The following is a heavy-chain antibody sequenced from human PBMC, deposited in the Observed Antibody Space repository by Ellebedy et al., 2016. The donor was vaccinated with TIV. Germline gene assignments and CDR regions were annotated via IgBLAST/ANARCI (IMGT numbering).Heavy chain of an antibody. CDR1: GFTFSSHG. V-gene: IGHV3-30*18. Sequence: PGGSLRLSCAGSGFTFSSHGIQWVRQAPGKGLEWVATISYDGRDKYYADSVKGRFTISRDNSNNTLYLEMTSLRPEDTAIYYCAKGAPLEDWGQGTRVTVSS. CDR2: ISYDGRDK. CDR3: AKGAPLED. J-gene: IGHJ4*02.